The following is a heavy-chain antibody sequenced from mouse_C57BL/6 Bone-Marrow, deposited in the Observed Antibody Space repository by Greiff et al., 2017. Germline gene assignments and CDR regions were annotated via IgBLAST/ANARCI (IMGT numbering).Heavy chain of an antibody. V-gene: IGHV1-5*01. CDR3: TREGSFIKSWFAY. CDR2: IYPGNSDT. J-gene: IGHJ3*01. Sequence: EVQLQQSGTVLARPGASVKMSCKTSGYTFTSYWMHWVKQRPGQGLEWIGAIYPGNSDTSYNQKFKGKAKLTAVTSASTAYMELSSLTNEDSAVYYCTREGSFIKSWFAYWGQGTLVTVSA. CDR1: GYTFTSYW. D-gene: IGHD1-1*01.